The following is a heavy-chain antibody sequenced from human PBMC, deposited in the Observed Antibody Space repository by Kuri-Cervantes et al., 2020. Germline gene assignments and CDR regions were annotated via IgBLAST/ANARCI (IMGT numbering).Heavy chain of an antibody. CDR1: EFTFSNYA. V-gene: IGHV3-30-3*01. Sequence: LSLTCAASEFTFSNYAMHWVRQAPGKGLEWVAVISYDGSNKYYADSVKGRFTISRDNSKNTLYLQMNSLRAEDTAVYYCARDVSSWYGMDYYYGMDVWGQGTTVTVSS. D-gene: IGHD6-13*01. J-gene: IGHJ6*02. CDR2: ISYDGSNK. CDR3: ARDVSSWYGMDYYYGMDV.